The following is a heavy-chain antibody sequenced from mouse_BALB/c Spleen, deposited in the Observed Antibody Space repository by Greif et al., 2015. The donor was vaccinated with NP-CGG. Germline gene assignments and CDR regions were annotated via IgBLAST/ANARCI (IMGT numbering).Heavy chain of an antibody. Sequence: VQVVESGAELVKPGASVKLSCKASGYTFTSYWMHWVKQRPGQGLEWIGEIDPSDSYTNYNQKFKGKATLTVDKSSSTAYMQLSSLTSEDSAAYYCARKDNRGYAMDYWGQGSSVTVSS. CDR1: GYTFTSYW. J-gene: IGHJ4*01. V-gene: IGHV1-69*02. CDR2: IDPSDSYT. D-gene: IGHD1-3*01. CDR3: ARKDNRGYAMDY.